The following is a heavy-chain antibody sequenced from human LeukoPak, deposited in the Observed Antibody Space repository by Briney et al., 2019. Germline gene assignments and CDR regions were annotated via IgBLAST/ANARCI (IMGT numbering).Heavy chain of an antibody. J-gene: IGHJ4*02. Sequence: SETLSLTCTVSGGSISSGGYYWSWIRQHPGKGLEWIGYIYYSGSTYYNPSLKSRVTISVDTSKNQFSLKLSSVTAADTAVYYCARAPEDIVPIVYFDYWGQGTLVTVSS. CDR3: ARAPEDIVPIVYFDY. D-gene: IGHD2-8*01. CDR1: GGSISSGGYY. CDR2: IYYSGST. V-gene: IGHV4-31*03.